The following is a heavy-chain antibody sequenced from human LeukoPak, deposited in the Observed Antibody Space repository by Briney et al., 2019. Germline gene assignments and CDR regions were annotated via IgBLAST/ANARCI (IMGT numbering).Heavy chain of an antibody. CDR1: GFTFSSYS. CDR3: AKDPFLERWLQGYYFDY. V-gene: IGHV3-21*04. Sequence: GGSLRLSCAASGFTFSSYSMNWVRQAPGKGLEWVSSISSSSSYIYYADSVKGRFTISRDNSKNTLYLQMNSLRAEDTAVYYCAKDPFLERWLQGYYFDYWGQGTLVTVSS. D-gene: IGHD5-24*01. J-gene: IGHJ4*02. CDR2: ISSSSSYI.